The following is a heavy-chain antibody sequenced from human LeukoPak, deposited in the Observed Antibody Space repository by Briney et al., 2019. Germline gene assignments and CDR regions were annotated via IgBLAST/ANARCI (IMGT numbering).Heavy chain of an antibody. CDR2: ISGSGTTI. J-gene: IGHJ4*02. V-gene: IGHV3-11*01. CDR1: GFTFSDYY. Sequence: GGSLRLSCAASGFTFSDYYMSWIRQAPGRGLEWVSYISGSGTTIYYTDSVKGRFTTSRDNAKNLLYLQMNSLRAEDTALYYCARGYYDSSGYPGYWGQGTLVTVSS. CDR3: ARGYYDSSGYPGY. D-gene: IGHD3-22*01.